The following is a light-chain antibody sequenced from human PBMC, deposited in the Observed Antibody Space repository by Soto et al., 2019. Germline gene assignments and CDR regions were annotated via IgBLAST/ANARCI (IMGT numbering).Light chain of an antibody. J-gene: IGLJ2*01. CDR2: GNS. Sequence: QSVLTQPPSVSGAPGQRVTISCTGSSSNIGAGYDVHWYQQLPGTAPKLLIYGNSNRPSGVPDRLSGSKSGTSASLAIPGLQAEDVGDYYCQSADSSLSGVVFGGGTKLTVL. CDR1: SSNIGAGYD. CDR3: QSADSSLSGVV. V-gene: IGLV1-40*01.